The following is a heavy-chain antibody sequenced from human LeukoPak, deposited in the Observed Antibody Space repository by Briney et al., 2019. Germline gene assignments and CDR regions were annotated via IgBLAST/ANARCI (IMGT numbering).Heavy chain of an antibody. Sequence: PSETLSLTCTVSGGSISSGGYYWSWIRQHPGKGLEWIGYIYYSGSTYYNPSLKSRVTISVDTSKNQFSLKLSSVTAADTAVYYCARVVAATVWYFDYWGQGTLVTVSS. CDR1: GGSISSGGYY. V-gene: IGHV4-31*03. J-gene: IGHJ4*02. D-gene: IGHD2-15*01. CDR2: IYYSGST. CDR3: ARVVAATVWYFDY.